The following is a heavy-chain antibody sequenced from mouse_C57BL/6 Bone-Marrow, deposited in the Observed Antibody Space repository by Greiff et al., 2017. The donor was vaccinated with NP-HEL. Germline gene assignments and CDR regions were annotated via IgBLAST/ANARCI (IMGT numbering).Heavy chain of an antibody. CDR1: GFSFNTYA. V-gene: IGHV10-1*01. CDR3: VSYYYGSSYWYFDV. D-gene: IGHD1-1*01. CDR2: IRSKSNNYAT. J-gene: IGHJ1*03. Sequence: EVKLVESGGGLVQPKGSLKLSCAASGFSFNTYAMNWVRQAPGKGLEWVARIRSKSNNYATYYADSVKDRFTISRDDSESMLYLQMNHLKTEDTAMYYCVSYYYGSSYWYFDVWGTGTTVTVSS.